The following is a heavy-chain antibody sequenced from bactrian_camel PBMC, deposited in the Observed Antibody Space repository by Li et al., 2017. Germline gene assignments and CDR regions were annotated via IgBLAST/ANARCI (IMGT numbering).Heavy chain of an antibody. CDR2: IESDGRT. D-gene: IGHD8*01. CDR3: AVPYQDLSATETLRVMSSGGDFGY. Sequence: HVQLVESGGALVQPGGSLRLSCVVSGYTTWRANMAWFRQAPGKEREGVAAIESDGRTTYADSVKGRFTISKGYPKNTLYLQMTNLKPEDTAMYYCAVPYQDLSATETLRVMSSGGDFGYYGQGTQVTVS. V-gene: IGHV3S53*01. J-gene: IGHJ6*01. CDR1: GYTTWRAN.